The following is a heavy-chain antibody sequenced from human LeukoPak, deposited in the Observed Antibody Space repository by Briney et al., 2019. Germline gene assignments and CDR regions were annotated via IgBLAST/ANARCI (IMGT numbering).Heavy chain of an antibody. V-gene: IGHV3-21*01. CDR1: GFTFSSYS. CDR3: ARVGASGGDAFDI. CDR2: ISSSSSYI. J-gene: IGHJ3*02. D-gene: IGHD1-26*01. Sequence: PGGSLRLSCAASGFTFSSYSMNWVRQAPGKGLEWVSSISSSSSYIYYADPVKGRFTISRDNAKNSLYLQMNSLGAEDTAVYYCARVGASGGDAFDIWGQGTMVTVSS.